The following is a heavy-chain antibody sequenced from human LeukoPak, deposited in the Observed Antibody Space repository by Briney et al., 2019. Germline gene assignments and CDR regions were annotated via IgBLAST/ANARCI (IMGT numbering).Heavy chain of an antibody. CDR3: ARGELNWFDP. D-gene: IGHD1-26*01. CDR2: IYYSGST. V-gene: IGHV4-61*01. CDR1: GGSVSSGSYY. Sequence: PSETLSLTCTVSGGSVSSGSYYWSWIRQPPGKGLEWIGYIYYSGSTYYDPSLKSRVTISVDTSKNQFSLKLSSVTAADTAVYYCARGELNWFDPWGQGTLVTVSS. J-gene: IGHJ5*02.